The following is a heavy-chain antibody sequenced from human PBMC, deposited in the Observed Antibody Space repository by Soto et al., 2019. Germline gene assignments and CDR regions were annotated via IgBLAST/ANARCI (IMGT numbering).Heavy chain of an antibody. J-gene: IGHJ5*02. CDR3: ARVWGGLTAGARRLDP. V-gene: IGHV1-8*01. D-gene: IGHD6-6*01. CDR1: RYTVTSSE. Sequence: ASVKICFQASRYTVTSSEVNWVRQATGQGLEWMGCMNPNSVTTVYAQKFQGRVTMTRDTSIRTAYMELSSLRSEATAVYYCARVWGGLTAGARRLDPWGQGTLVTVSS. CDR2: MNPNSVTT.